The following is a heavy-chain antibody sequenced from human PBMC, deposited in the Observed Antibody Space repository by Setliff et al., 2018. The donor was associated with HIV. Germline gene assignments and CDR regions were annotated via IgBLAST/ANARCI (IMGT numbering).Heavy chain of an antibody. V-gene: IGHV5-51*01. CDR1: GYSFTSYW. CDR2: IYPGDSET. J-gene: IGHJ5*02. Sequence: PGESLKISCKGSGYSFTSYWIGWVRQMPGKGLEWMGIIYPGDSETRYSPSFQGQVIISADKSISTAYLQWSSLKASDTAMYYCARRTYCSSTSCYARFDPWGQGTLVTVSS. D-gene: IGHD2-2*01. CDR3: ARRTYCSSTSCYARFDP.